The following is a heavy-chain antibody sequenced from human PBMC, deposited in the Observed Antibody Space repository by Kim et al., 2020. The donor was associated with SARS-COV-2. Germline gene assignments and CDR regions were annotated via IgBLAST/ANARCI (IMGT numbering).Heavy chain of an antibody. CDR2: IKSKTDGGTT. CDR3: TTAESDFWSGYPYYYYYGMDV. D-gene: IGHD3-3*01. Sequence: LSLTYAASGFTFSNAWMSWVRQAPGKGLEWVGRIKSKTDGGTTDYAAPVKGRFTISRDDSKNTLYLQMNSLKTEDTAVYYCTTAESDFWSGYPYYYYYGMDVWGQGTTVTVSS. V-gene: IGHV3-15*01. CDR1: GFTFSNAW. J-gene: IGHJ6*02.